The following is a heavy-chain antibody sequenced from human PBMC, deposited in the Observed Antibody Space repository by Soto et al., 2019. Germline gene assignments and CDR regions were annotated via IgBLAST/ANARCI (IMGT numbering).Heavy chain of an antibody. Sequence: GGSLRLSCAASGFTFSSYGMHWVRQAPGKGLEWVAVIWYDGSNKYYADSVKGRFTISRDNSKNKLYWQMNSLRAEETAVYYCARDVPSAGVVVVADDYEQGAFDIWGQGTMVTVSS. V-gene: IGHV3-33*01. CDR3: ARDVPSAGVVVVADDYEQGAFDI. CDR2: IWYDGSNK. CDR1: GFTFSSYG. J-gene: IGHJ3*02. D-gene: IGHD2-15*01.